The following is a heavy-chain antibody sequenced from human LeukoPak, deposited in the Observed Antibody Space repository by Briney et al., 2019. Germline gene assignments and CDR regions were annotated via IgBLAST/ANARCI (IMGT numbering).Heavy chain of an antibody. Sequence: GGSLRLSCAASGFTFSSYGMTWVRQAPGKGLEWVSSISCSGDSTYYADAVKGRFTISRDNSKTTLYLQMNSLRAEDTAVYFCAGPSSGYFDTWGQGTLVTVSS. D-gene: IGHD3-22*01. V-gene: IGHV3-23*01. CDR3: AGPSSGYFDT. J-gene: IGHJ4*02. CDR1: GFTFSSYG. CDR2: ISCSGDST.